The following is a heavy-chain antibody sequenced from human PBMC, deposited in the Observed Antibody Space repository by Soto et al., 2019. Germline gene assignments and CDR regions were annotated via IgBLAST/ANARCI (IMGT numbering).Heavy chain of an antibody. D-gene: IGHD6-6*01. Sequence: SGTLSLTCAVSGGSISSGGYSWSWIRQPPGKGLEWIGYIYHSGSTYYNPSLKSRVTISVDRSKNQFSLKLSSVTAADTAVYYCDRAWYRRSSHAYWGQGTLVTVSS. CDR2: IYHSGST. CDR1: GGSISSGGYS. CDR3: DRAWYRRSSHAY. V-gene: IGHV4-30-2*01. J-gene: IGHJ1*01.